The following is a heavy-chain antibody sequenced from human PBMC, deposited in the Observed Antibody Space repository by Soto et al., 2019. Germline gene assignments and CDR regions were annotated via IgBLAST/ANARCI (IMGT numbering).Heavy chain of an antibody. CDR1: GFTFSSYA. CDR2: ISGSGGST. D-gene: IGHD5-18*01. Sequence: EVQLLESGGGLVQPGGSLRLSCAASGFTFSSYAMSWVRQAPGEGLEWVSAISGSGGSTYYADSVKGRFTISRDNSKNPLYLQMNSLRAEDTAVYYCAKCALYSYDLDYWGQGTLVTVSS. J-gene: IGHJ4*02. CDR3: AKCALYSYDLDY. V-gene: IGHV3-23*01.